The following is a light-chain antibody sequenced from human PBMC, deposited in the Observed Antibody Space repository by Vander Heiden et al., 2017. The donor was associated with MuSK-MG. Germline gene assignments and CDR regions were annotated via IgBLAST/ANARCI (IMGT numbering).Light chain of an antibody. CDR3: SSYAGSNSVI. J-gene: IGLJ2*01. Sequence: QSALTQPPSASGSPGPSVTISCTGTSSDIGGYNYVSWYQQHPGKAPKLIIFDVTKRPAGVPDRFSGSRSGNTASLTVSGLLAEDDADYYCSSYAGSNSVIFGGGTRLTVL. V-gene: IGLV2-8*01. CDR2: DVT. CDR1: SSDIGGYNY.